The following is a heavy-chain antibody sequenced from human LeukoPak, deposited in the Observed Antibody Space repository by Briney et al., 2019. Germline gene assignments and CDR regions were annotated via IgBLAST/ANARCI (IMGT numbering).Heavy chain of an antibody. CDR1: GFTFSSYA. CDR2: ISSNGGST. CDR3: ARDIAWGATTAFDT. V-gene: IGHV3-64*01. J-gene: IGHJ3*02. D-gene: IGHD1-26*01. Sequence: GGSLRLSCAASGFTFSSYAMHWVRQAPGKGLEYVSAISSNGGSTYYANSVKGRFTISRDNSKNTLYLQMGSLRAEDMAVYYCARDIAWGATTAFDTWGQGTMVTVSS.